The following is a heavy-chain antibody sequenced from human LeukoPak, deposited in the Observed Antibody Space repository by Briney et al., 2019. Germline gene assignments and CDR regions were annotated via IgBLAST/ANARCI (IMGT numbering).Heavy chain of an antibody. CDR1: GGSISSYY. D-gene: IGHD6-19*01. CDR2: IYTSGTT. Sequence: SETLSLTCTVSGGSISSYYWSWIRQPAGKGLEWIGRIYTSGTTNYNPSLKSRVTMSVDTSKNKFSLKLSSVTAADTAVYYCARQYSSDWYLWFDPWGQGTLVTVSS. J-gene: IGHJ5*02. V-gene: IGHV4-4*07. CDR3: ARQYSSDWYLWFDP.